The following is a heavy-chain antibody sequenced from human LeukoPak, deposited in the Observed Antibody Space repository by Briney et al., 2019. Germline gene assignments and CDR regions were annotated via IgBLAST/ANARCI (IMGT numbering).Heavy chain of an antibody. CDR3: ARALNRGYSYGFDY. V-gene: IGHV4-59*01. D-gene: IGHD5-18*01. CDR1: GGSISSYY. Sequence: PSETLSLTCTVSGGSISSYYWSWIRQPPGKGLEWIGYIYYSGSTNYNPSLKSRVTISVDTSKNQFSLKLSSVTAADTAVYYCARALNRGYSYGFDYWGQGTLVTVSS. J-gene: IGHJ4*02. CDR2: IYYSGST.